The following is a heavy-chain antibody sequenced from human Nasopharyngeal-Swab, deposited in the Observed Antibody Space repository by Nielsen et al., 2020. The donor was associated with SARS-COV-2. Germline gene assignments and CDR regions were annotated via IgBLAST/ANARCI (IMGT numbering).Heavy chain of an antibody. CDR1: GGSVSSGSYY. D-gene: IGHD5-12*01. Sequence: SETLSLTCTVSGGSVSSGSYYWSWIRQPPGKGLEWIGYIYYSGSTNYNPSLKSRVTISVDTSKNQFSLKLSSVTAADTAVYYCARGGATISDWGQGTLVTVSS. CDR2: IYYSGST. V-gene: IGHV4-61*01. CDR3: ARGGATISD. J-gene: IGHJ4*02.